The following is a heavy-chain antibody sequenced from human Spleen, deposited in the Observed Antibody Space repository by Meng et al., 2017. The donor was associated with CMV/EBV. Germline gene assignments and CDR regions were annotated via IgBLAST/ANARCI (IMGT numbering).Heavy chain of an antibody. J-gene: IGHJ4*02. D-gene: IGHD1-26*01. CDR1: EFTFSNYA. V-gene: IGHV3-23*05. CDR3: VRGWALSY. Sequence: GESLKISCAASEFTFSNYAMAWVRQAPGKGLEWVSVIYLSRSSSSYADSVKGRFTISRDNAKNSLFLQMNSLRVEDTAVYYCVRGWALSYWGQGTLVTVSS. CDR2: IYLSRSSS.